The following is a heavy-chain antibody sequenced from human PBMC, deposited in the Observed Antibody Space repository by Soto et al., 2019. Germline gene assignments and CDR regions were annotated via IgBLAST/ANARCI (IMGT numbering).Heavy chain of an antibody. CDR2: INAGNGDT. D-gene: IGHD5-12*01. V-gene: IGHV1-3*01. J-gene: IGHJ4*01. CDR3: ARAISGYVT. Sequence: QVQLVQSGAETKKPGASVKLSCKASGITYNTYAIHWVRQAPGQGLEWMGWINAGNGDTRYSQNFQGRVTLTRDTSASTVYMDLDRLKLEDTGLYYCARAISGYVTWGHGTLVTVSS. CDR1: GITYNTYA.